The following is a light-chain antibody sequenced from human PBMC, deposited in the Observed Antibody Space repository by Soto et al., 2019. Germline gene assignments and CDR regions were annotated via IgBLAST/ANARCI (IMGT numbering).Light chain of an antibody. J-gene: IGKJ2*01. CDR1: QSISSY. V-gene: IGKV1-39*01. CDR3: QQSYSTPT. CDR2: AAS. Sequence: DIQMTQSPSSLSASVGDRVTITCRASQSISSYLNWYQQKPGKAPKLLIYAASSLQSGVPSRFSGSGSGTDSTLTISRLPPEDFANYYCQQSYSTPTFGQGTKLEIK.